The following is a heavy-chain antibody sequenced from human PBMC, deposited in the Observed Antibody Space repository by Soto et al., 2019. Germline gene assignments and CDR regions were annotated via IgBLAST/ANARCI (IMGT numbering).Heavy chain of an antibody. CDR2: ISGSGGST. CDR1: GSTFSSYA. Sequence: GGSLRLSCAASGSTFSSYAMSWVRQAPGKGLEWVSAISGSGGSTYYADSVKGRFTISRDNSKNTLYLQMNSLGAEDTAVYYCAKDAPRYSGSYYNFDSRGQGTLVTVSS. D-gene: IGHD1-26*01. J-gene: IGHJ4*02. V-gene: IGHV3-23*01. CDR3: AKDAPRYSGSYYNFDS.